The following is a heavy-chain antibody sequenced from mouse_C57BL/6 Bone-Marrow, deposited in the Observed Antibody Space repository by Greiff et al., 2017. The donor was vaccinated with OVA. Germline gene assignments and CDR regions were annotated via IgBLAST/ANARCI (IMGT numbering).Heavy chain of an antibody. CDR1: GYTFTSYW. CDR3: ARNPYDDYDVYYFDC. J-gene: IGHJ2*01. D-gene: IGHD2-4*01. CDR2: IYPGSGST. V-gene: IGHV1-55*01. Sequence: QVQLQQSGAELVKPGASVKMSCKASGYTFTSYWITWVKQRPGQGLEWIGDIYPGSGSTNYNEKFKSKATLTVDTSSSTAYMQLSSLTSEDSAVYYCARNPYDDYDVYYFDCWGQGTTLTVSS.